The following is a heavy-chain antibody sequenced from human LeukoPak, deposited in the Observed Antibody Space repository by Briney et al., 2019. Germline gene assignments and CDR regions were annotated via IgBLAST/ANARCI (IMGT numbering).Heavy chain of an antibody. J-gene: IGHJ4*02. V-gene: IGHV1-8*01. Sequence: WASVKVSCKASGYTFTSYDINWVRQATGQGLEWMGWMNPNSGNTGFAQKFQGRVTMTRNTSISTAYMELNSLISEDTAVYFCARRIAAAGTTLGYWGQGTLVTVSS. CDR2: MNPNSGNT. D-gene: IGHD6-13*01. CDR3: ARRIAAAGTTLGY. CDR1: GYTFTSYD.